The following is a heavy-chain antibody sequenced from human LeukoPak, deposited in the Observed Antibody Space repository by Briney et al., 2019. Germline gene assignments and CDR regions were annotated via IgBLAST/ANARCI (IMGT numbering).Heavy chain of an antibody. V-gene: IGHV1-69*06. CDR1: GGTFSSYA. J-gene: IGHJ4*02. Sequence: SVKVSCKASGGTFSSYAISWVRQAPGQGLEWMGGIIPIFGTANYAQKFQGRVTMTGDTSTSTVYMELSSLRSEDTAVYYCARDMSGTLDYWGQGTLVTVSS. CDR3: ARDMSGTLDY. D-gene: IGHD6-13*01. CDR2: IIPIFGTA.